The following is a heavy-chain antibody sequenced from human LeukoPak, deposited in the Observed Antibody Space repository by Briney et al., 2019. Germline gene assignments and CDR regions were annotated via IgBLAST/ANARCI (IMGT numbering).Heavy chain of an antibody. D-gene: IGHD2-2*01. CDR3: ARDHGYCSSTSCYPYY. V-gene: IGHV1-69*05. CDR1: GGTFSSYA. CDR2: IIPIFGTA. Sequence: SVKVSCKASGGTFSSYAISWVRQAPGQGLEWMGGIIPIFGTANYAQKFQGRVTITTGESTSTAYMELSSLRSEDTAVYYCARDHGYCSSTSCYPYYWGQGTLVTVSS. J-gene: IGHJ4*02.